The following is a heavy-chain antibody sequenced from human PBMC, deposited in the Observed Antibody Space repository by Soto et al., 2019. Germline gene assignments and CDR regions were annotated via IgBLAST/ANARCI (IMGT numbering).Heavy chain of an antibody. Sequence: QVQLVQSGAEVKKPGASVKVSCKASGYTFTNYDISWVRQAPGQGLEWMGWISAYNGNTNYAQKFQGRVTMTTDTSTSTAYMELRSLTSDDTAVYLCARGPHLPGPPVIDYSYYGMDVWGQGTTVTVSS. D-gene: IGHD2-21*01. V-gene: IGHV1-18*01. CDR3: ARGPHLPGPPVIDYSYYGMDV. CDR2: ISAYNGNT. J-gene: IGHJ6*02. CDR1: GYTFTNYD.